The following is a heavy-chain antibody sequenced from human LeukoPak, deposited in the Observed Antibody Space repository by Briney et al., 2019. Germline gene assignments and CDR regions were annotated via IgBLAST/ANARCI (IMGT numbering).Heavy chain of an antibody. CDR3: ARDQLGKPYYYYMDV. V-gene: IGHV3-7*01. J-gene: IGHJ6*03. D-gene: IGHD7-27*01. CDR1: GFTFSSYW. CDR2: IKQDGSEK. Sequence: GGSLRLSCAASGFTFSSYWMSWVRQAPGKGLEWVANIKQDGSEKYYVDSVKGRSTISRDNAKNSLYLQMNSLRAEDTAVYYCARDQLGKPYYYYMDVWGKGTTVTVSS.